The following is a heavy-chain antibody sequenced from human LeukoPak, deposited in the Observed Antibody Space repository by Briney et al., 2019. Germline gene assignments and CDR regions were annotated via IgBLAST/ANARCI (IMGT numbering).Heavy chain of an antibody. CDR3: ASRYGSGSQYFDY. D-gene: IGHD3-10*01. CDR1: GYTFSSYD. V-gene: IGHV1-8*01. Sequence: ASVKVSCKASGYTFSSYDINWVRQATGQGLEWMGWMNPNSGNTGYAQKFQGRVTMTRNTSISTAYMELSSLRSEDTAAYYCASRYGSGSQYFDYWGQGTLVTVSS. J-gene: IGHJ4*02. CDR2: MNPNSGNT.